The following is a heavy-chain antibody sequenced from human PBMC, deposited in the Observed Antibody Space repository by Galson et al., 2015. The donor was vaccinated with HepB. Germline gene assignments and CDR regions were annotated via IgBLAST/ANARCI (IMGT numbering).Heavy chain of an antibody. V-gene: IGHV3-23*01. CDR3: AKCGVFSSGWCNYFDP. CDR1: GFAFSSYG. J-gene: IGHJ5*02. D-gene: IGHD6-19*01. CDR2: VNAGGGA. Sequence: SLRLSCAASGFAFSSYGMIWVRQAPGKGLEWVSAVNAGGGAFYGESLKGRVTISRDNYKNTLSLQMNSLGAEDTAVYYCAKCGVFSSGWCNYFDPWGQGTLVTVSS.